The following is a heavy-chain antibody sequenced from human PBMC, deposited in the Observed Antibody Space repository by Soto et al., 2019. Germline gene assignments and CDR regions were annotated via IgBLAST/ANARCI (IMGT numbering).Heavy chain of an antibody. CDR2: ISAYNGNT. CDR3: ARDLGDASDFWSGYWAYFDY. J-gene: IGHJ4*02. CDR1: GYTFTSYG. V-gene: IGHV1-18*04. D-gene: IGHD3-3*01. Sequence: QVQLVQSGAEVKKPGASVKVSCKASGYTFTSYGISWVRQAPGQGLEWMGWISAYNGNTNYAQKLQGRVTMTTDTSTSTAYMELRSLRSDDTAVYYCARDLGDASDFWSGYWAYFDYWGQGTLVTVSS.